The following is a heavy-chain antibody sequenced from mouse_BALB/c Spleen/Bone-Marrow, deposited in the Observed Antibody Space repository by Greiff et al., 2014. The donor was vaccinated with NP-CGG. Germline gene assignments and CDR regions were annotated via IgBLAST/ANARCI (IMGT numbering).Heavy chain of an antibody. CDR3: ATYYYGSSLFAY. D-gene: IGHD1-1*01. V-gene: IGHV14-3*02. J-gene: IGHJ3*01. CDR2: IDPANVNT. CDR1: GFNIKNTY. Sequence: DVQLVESGAELVKPGASVKLSCTASGFNIKNTYIHWVKQRPEQGLEWIGRIDPANVNTKYDPKFQGKATITADTSSNTAYLQLSSLTSEDTAVYYCATYYYGSSLFAYWGQGTLVTVSA.